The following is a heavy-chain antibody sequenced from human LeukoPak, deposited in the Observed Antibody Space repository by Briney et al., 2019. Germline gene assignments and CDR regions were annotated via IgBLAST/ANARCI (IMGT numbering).Heavy chain of an antibody. CDR1: GYIFTDYY. D-gene: IGHD2-15*01. J-gene: IGHJ4*02. V-gene: IGHV1-2*02. Sequence: ASVKVSCKASGYIFTDYYLHWVRQAPGQGLEWMGWIKPESGRTHCAQKFRGGVTMTRDTSISTAYMELSRLRSDDTALYYCARGGKYGCSAGSCYSDYWGQGTLVTVPS. CDR3: ARGGKYGCSAGSCYSDY. CDR2: IKPESGRT.